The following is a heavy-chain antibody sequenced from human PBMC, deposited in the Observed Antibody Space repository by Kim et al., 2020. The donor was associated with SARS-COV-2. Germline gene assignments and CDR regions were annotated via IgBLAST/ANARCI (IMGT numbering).Heavy chain of an antibody. V-gene: IGHV4-34*01. CDR1: GGSFSGYY. CDR3: ARFRSSGGDKDY. CDR2: INHSGST. D-gene: IGHD2-21*02. Sequence: SETLSLTCAVYGGSFSGYYWSWIRQPPGKGLEWIGEINHSGSTNYNPSLKSRVTISVDTSKNQFSLKLSSVTAADTAVYYCARFRSSGGDKDYWGQGTLVTVSS. J-gene: IGHJ4*02.